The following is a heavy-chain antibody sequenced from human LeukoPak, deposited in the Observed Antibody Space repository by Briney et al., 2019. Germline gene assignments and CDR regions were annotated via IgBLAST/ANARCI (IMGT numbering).Heavy chain of an antibody. J-gene: IGHJ4*02. CDR3: ARASSTSRVYYFDY. CDR2: IIPILGIA. Sequence: SVKVSCKASGGTFSSYAISWVRQSPGQGLEWMGRIIPILGIANYAQKFQGRVTITADKSTSTAYMELSSLRSEDTAVYYCARASSTSRVYYFDYWGQGTLVTVSS. D-gene: IGHD2-2*01. V-gene: IGHV1-69*04. CDR1: GGTFSSYA.